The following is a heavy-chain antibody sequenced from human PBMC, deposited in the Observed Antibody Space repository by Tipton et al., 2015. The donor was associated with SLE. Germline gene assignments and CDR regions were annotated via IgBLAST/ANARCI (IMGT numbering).Heavy chain of an antibody. CDR1: GYSFTTYG. CDR3: ARVTTETRDGLDV. V-gene: IGHV1-18*01. D-gene: IGHD1-1*01. Sequence: QLVQSGGEVKKPGASVRVSCKASGYSFTTYGFNWVRQAPGQGLEWMGWISTHNGNTNYPERLQGRVTLTRDTSISTAYMELTSLRSEDTAVYFCARVTTETRDGLDVWRPGTTVTVSS. CDR2: ISTHNGNT. J-gene: IGHJ6*02.